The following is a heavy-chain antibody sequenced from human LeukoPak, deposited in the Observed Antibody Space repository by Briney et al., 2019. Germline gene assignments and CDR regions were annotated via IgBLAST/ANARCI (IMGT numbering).Heavy chain of an antibody. J-gene: IGHJ4*02. D-gene: IGHD6-6*01. CDR1: GYIFTDHY. Sequence: ASVKLSCKTSGYIFTDHYMHWVRQAPGKGLEWMGRFDPEGGDTLYAEKFQGRVTITADTSTPTSYMEVSSLTSEDTAVYYCATDAEYRIAARKLDYWGQGTLVTVSA. CDR3: ATDAEYRIAARKLDY. V-gene: IGHV1-69-2*01. CDR2: FDPEGGDT.